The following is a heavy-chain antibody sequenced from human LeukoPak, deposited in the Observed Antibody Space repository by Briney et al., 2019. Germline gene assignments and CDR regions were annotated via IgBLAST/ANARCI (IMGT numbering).Heavy chain of an antibody. J-gene: IGHJ6*03. Sequence: GGSLRLSCAASGFTFSSYGMHWVRQAPGKGLEWVAVISYDGSNKYYADSVKGRFTISRDNSKNTLYLQMNSLRAEDTAVYYCARDQRLAVDYMDVWGKGTTVTVSS. CDR3: ARDQRLAVDYMDV. CDR2: ISYDGSNK. V-gene: IGHV3-30*03. CDR1: GFTFSSYG. D-gene: IGHD2-15*01.